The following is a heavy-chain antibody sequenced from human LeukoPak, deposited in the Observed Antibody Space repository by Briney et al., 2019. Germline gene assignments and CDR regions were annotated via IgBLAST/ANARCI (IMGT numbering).Heavy chain of an antibody. V-gene: IGHV4-61*01. J-gene: IGHJ4*02. CDR3: AGPGYSSSWPRFDY. CDR1: GGSISSSNYY. D-gene: IGHD6-13*01. CDR2: IYYSGST. Sequence: PSETLSLTCTVSGGSISSSNYYWSWIRQPPGKGLEWIGYIYYSGSTNYNPSLKSRVTISVDTSKNQFSLKLSSVTAADTAVYYCAGPGYSSSWPRFDYWGQGTLVTVSS.